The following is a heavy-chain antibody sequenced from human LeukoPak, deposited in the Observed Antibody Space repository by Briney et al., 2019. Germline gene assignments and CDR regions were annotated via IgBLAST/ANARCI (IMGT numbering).Heavy chain of an antibody. CDR1: GFTFSSYS. J-gene: IGHJ4*02. V-gene: IGHV3-21*01. Sequence: PGGSLRLSCAASGFTFSSYSMNWVRQAPGKGLEWVSSISSSSSYIYYADSVKGRFTISRDNAKNSLYLQMNSLRAEDTAVYYCARDSPLGCGGDCYYFDYWGQGTLVTVSS. CDR3: ARDSPLGCGGDCYYFDY. CDR2: ISSSSSYI. D-gene: IGHD2-21*02.